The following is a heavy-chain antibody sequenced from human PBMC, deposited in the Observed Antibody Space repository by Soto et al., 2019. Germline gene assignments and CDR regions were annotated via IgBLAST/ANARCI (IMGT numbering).Heavy chain of an antibody. CDR3: AQTDSLAALPPLDY. D-gene: IGHD6-6*01. CDR2: IVPIFRTA. J-gene: IGHJ4*02. V-gene: IGHV1-69*01. CDR1: GGPFSSYA. Sequence: QVQLVQSGAEVKKPGSSVKVSCKASGGPFSSYAISWVRQAPGQGLEWMGGIVPIFRTANYAQEFHGRVMIPADESTKTAYMELSGLRFEGTAVSFCAQTDSLAALPPLDYWGQGTVVTVSP.